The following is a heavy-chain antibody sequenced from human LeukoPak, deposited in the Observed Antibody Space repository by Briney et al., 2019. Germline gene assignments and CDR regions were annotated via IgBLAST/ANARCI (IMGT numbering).Heavy chain of an antibody. CDR1: GFTFSSYA. CDR2: ISSNGGST. Sequence: GGSLRLSCAASGFTFSSYAMHWVRQAPGQGLEYVSAISSNGGSTYYANSVKGRFTISRDNSKNTLYLQMGSLRAEDMAVYYCARGGIAVAADWGQGTLVTVSS. V-gene: IGHV3-64*01. J-gene: IGHJ4*02. CDR3: ARGGIAVAAD. D-gene: IGHD6-19*01.